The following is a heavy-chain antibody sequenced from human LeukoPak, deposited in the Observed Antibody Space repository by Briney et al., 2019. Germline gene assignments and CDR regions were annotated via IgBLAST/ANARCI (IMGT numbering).Heavy chain of an antibody. CDR1: GFTFNRNN. J-gene: IGHJ4*02. V-gene: IGHV3-48*01. Sequence: GGSLRLSCAASGFTFNRNNMNWVRQAPGKGLEWVSYISSTSITMYYADSVKGRFTISRDNAKNSLYLQLNSLRADDTAVYYCARETILAVAGDFWGQGTLVTVSS. CDR2: ISSTSITM. CDR3: ARETILAVAGDF. D-gene: IGHD6-19*01.